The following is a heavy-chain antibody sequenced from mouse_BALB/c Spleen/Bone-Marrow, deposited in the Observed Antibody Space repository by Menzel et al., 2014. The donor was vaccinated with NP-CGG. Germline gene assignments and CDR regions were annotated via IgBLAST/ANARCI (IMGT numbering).Heavy chain of an antibody. CDR2: ISSGSSTI. Sequence: DVMLVESGGGLVQPGGSRKLSCAASGFTFSSFGMHWVRPAPERGLEWVAYISSGSSTIFYADTVKGRFTISRDNPKNTLFLQMTSLRSEDTAMYYCTRGGNWEDFDYWGQGTTLTVSS. CDR3: TRGGNWEDFDY. CDR1: GFTFSSFG. D-gene: IGHD4-1*01. V-gene: IGHV5-17*02. J-gene: IGHJ2*01.